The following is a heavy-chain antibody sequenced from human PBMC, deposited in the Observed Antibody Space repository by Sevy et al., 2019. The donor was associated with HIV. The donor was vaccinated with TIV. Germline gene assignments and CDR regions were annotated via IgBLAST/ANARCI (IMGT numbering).Heavy chain of an antibody. D-gene: IGHD4-17*01. J-gene: IGHJ6*02. CDR2: INSDSGVT. Sequence: ASVKVSCKASGYIFTDYYIHWVRQAPGQGLEWMAWINSDSGVTNYAQRFQGEVTVTRDPSLSTAYLELTNLKSNDTAIYYCARLTTQPTSDLYGLYVWGQGTTVTVSS. CDR1: GYIFTDYY. V-gene: IGHV1-2*02. CDR3: ARLTTQPTSDLYGLYV.